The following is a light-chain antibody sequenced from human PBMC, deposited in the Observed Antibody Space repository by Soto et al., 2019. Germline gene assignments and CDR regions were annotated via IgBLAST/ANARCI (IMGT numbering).Light chain of an antibody. Sequence: EIVMTQSPATLSVSPEERATLSCRASQSVSSNLAWYQQKPGQAPRLLIYGASTRATGIPARFSGSGSGTEFTLTISSLQSEDFAVYYCQQYNNWPRVGQGTKVEIK. J-gene: IGKJ1*01. CDR2: GAS. V-gene: IGKV3-15*01. CDR1: QSVSSN. CDR3: QQYNNWPR.